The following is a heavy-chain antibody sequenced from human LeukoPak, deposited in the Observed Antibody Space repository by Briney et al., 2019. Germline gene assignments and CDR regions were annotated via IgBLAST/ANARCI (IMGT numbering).Heavy chain of an antibody. V-gene: IGHV1-24*01. D-gene: IGHD5/OR15-5a*01. CDR3: ATSLCRPCLGGWFDP. J-gene: IGHJ5*02. Sequence: ASVKVSCKVSGYTLTELSMHWVRQAPGKGLEWMGGFDPEDGETIYAQKFQGRVTMTEGTSTDTAYMELSSLRSEDTAVYYCATSLCRPCLGGWFDPWGQGTLVTVSS. CDR2: FDPEDGET. CDR1: GYTLTELS.